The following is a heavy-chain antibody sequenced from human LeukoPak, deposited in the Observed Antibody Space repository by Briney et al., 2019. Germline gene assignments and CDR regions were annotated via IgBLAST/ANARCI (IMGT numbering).Heavy chain of an antibody. Sequence: GGSLRLSCAASGFTFSSYAMDWVRQAPGKGLEWVAVISYDGSNKYYADSVKGRFTISRDNSKNTLYLQMNSLRAEDTAVYYCARDPAADYWGQGTLVTVSS. CDR2: ISYDGSNK. CDR3: ARDPAADY. CDR1: GFTFSSYA. J-gene: IGHJ4*02. V-gene: IGHV3-30*04. D-gene: IGHD6-13*01.